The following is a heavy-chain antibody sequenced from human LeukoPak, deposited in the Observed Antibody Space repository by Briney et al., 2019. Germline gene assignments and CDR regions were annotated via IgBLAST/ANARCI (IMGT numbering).Heavy chain of an antibody. CDR2: ISGSGGST. Sequence: GGSLRLSCAASGFTFSSYAMSWVRQAPGKGLEWVSAISGSGGSTYYADSVKGRFTISRDNSKNTLYLLMNSLRAEDTAVYYCAKRGRPYYDSRRGYMDVWGKGTTVTVSS. D-gene: IGHD3-22*01. V-gene: IGHV3-23*01. J-gene: IGHJ6*03. CDR1: GFTFSSYA. CDR3: AKRGRPYYDSRRGYMDV.